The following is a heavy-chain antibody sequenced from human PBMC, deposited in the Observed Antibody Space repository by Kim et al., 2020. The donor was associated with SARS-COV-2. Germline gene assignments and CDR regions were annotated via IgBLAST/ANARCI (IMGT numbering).Heavy chain of an antibody. J-gene: IGHJ4*02. CDR3: ARDSIYGSGSYYPKN. D-gene: IGHD3-10*01. CDR1: GGTFSSYA. CDR2: IIPILGIA. Sequence: SVKVSCKASGGTFSSYAISWVRQAPGQGLEWMGRIIPILGIANYAQKFQGRVTITADKSTSTAYMELSSLRSEDTAVYYCARDSIYGSGSYYPKNWGQGTLVTVSS. V-gene: IGHV1-69*04.